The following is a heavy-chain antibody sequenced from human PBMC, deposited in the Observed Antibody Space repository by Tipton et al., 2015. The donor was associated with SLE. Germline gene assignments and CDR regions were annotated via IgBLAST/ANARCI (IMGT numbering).Heavy chain of an antibody. D-gene: IGHD2-15*01. J-gene: IGHJ4*02. CDR1: GAPVSSHY. V-gene: IGHV4-59*02. CDR3: ARGSVVADDF. CDR2: IHYNRDT. Sequence: TLSLTCTVSGAPVSSHYWNWIRQTPGKGLEWIGYIHYNRDTNYHPSLKSRVTISVDTSKNQLSLKLTSVTAADTAVYYCARGSVVADDFWGQGTLVTVSS.